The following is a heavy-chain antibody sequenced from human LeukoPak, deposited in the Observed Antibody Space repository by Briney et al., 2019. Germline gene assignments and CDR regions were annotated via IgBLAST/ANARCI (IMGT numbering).Heavy chain of an antibody. V-gene: IGHV1-18*01. Sequence: ASVKVSCKASGYTFTSYGISWVRQAPGQGLEWMGWISAYNGNTNYAQKLRGRVTMTTDTSTSTAYMELRSLRSDDTAVYYCARVPRNAQRTGVMSRWFDPWGQGTLVTVSS. J-gene: IGHJ5*02. CDR3: ARVPRNAQRTGVMSRWFDP. D-gene: IGHD2-8*02. CDR1: GYTFTSYG. CDR2: ISAYNGNT.